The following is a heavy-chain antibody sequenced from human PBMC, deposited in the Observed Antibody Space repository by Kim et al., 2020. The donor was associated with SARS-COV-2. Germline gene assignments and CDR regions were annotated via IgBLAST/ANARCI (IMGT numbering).Heavy chain of an antibody. V-gene: IGHV3-33*01. CDR3: ARDLLVGATSYGMDV. J-gene: IGHJ6*02. CDR1: GFTFSSYG. D-gene: IGHD1-26*01. Sequence: GGSLRLSCAASGFTFSSYGMHWVRQAPGKGLEWVAVIWYDGSNKYYADSVKGRFTIPRDNSKNTLYLQMNSLRAEDTAVYYCARDLLVGATSYGMDVWGQGTTVTVSS. CDR2: IWYDGSNK.